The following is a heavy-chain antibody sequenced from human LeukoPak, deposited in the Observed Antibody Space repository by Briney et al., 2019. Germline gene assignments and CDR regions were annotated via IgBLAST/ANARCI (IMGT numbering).Heavy chain of an antibody. V-gene: IGHV5-51*01. D-gene: IGHD1-26*01. CDR2: IFPGDSDT. CDR1: GYSFTNYW. J-gene: IGHJ3*02. CDR3: ARPAYSGRSDGFDI. Sequence: GGPLKISCKASGYSFTNYWIGWGGQMPGKGRRWLGVIFPGDSDTKYSPSFQGQVTISADKSISTVYLQWSSLTASDTAMYYCARPAYSGRSDGFDIWGQGTMVTVSS.